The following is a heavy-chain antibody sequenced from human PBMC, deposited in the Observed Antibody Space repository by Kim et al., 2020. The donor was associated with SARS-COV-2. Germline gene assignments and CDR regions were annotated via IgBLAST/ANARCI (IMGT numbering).Heavy chain of an antibody. J-gene: IGHJ4*02. V-gene: IGHV4-59*13. CDR1: GVSISYYY. CDR3: ARGASRDPYSFDY. Sequence: SETLSLTCTVSGVSISYYYWSWIRQPPGKGLEWIGYIYYSGSTTYNPSLKNRVTISVDTSKNQFSLRLSSVTAADTAVYYCARGASRDPYSFDYWGQGTLVPVSS. D-gene: IGHD6-6*01. CDR2: IYYSGST.